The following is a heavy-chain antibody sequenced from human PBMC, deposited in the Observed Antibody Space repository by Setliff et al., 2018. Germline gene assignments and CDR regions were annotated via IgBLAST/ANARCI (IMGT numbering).Heavy chain of an antibody. J-gene: IGHJ4*02. CDR2: ISPYNSDK. CDR1: GYTFDTYG. Sequence: ASVKVSCKASGYTFDTYGISWVRQAPGQGLEWVGWISPYNSDKNSAQKFQGRVTLTTDTSTSTVYMELRSLTSDDTAIYYCARDNMGRHMLTFGGAADYWGQGTLVTVSS. D-gene: IGHD3-16*01. V-gene: IGHV1-18*01. CDR3: ARDNMGRHMLTFGGAADY.